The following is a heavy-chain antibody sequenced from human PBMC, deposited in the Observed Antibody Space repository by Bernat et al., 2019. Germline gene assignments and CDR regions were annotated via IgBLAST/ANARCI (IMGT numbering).Heavy chain of an antibody. CDR1: GFTFRNYG. CDR2: IYYDGSNK. J-gene: IGHJ2*01. V-gene: IGHV3-33*08. CDR3: TRDVRSRYFDL. D-gene: IGHD4-11*01. Sequence: QVQLVESGGGLVKPGGSLRLSCAASGFTFRNYGMHWVRQAPGRGLEWVAVIYYDGSNKYYLDSVKGRFIISRDNSKNTLSLQMNSLRVEDTAVYYCTRDVRSRYFDLWGRGTLVSVSS.